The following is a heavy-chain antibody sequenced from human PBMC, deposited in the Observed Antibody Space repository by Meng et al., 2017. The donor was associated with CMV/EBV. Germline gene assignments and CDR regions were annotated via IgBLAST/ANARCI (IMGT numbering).Heavy chain of an antibody. CDR2: INPNSGGT. CDR3: ARVLRGYSYGSPYYY. Sequence: SGYTFTGYYMDWVRQAPGQGLEWMGWINPNSGGTNYAQKFQGRVTMTRDTSISTAYMELSRLRSDDTAVYYCARVLRGYSYGSPYYYWGQGTLVTVSS. CDR1: GYTFTGYY. D-gene: IGHD5-18*01. J-gene: IGHJ4*02. V-gene: IGHV1-2*02.